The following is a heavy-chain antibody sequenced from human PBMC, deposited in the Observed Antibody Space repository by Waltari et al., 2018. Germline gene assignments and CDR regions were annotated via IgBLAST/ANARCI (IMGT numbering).Heavy chain of an antibody. V-gene: IGHV3-21*01. CDR2: ISRSSTYI. CDR1: GFTFSSYT. J-gene: IGHJ3*02. D-gene: IGHD3-3*01. Sequence: EVQLVESGGGLVKSGGSQRLPCAASGFTFSSYTINWVRQAQGKGLEWLSIISRSSTYIYYSDSVKGRFTISRDNAKNSVFLQMNSLRAEDTAMYYCARAGLSASGVVLDDAFDIWGQGTMVIVSS. CDR3: ARAGLSASGVVLDDAFDI.